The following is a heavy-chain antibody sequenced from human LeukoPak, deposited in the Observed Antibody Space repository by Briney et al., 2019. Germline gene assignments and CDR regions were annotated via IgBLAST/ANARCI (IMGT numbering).Heavy chain of an antibody. CDR1: GGSISSYY. Sequence: SETLSLTCTVSGGSISSYYWSWIRQPAGKGLEWIGRIYTSGSTNYNPSLKSRVTMSVDTSKNQFSLKLSSVTAADTAVYYCARDRCSSTSCYNNWFDPWGQGTLVTVSS. J-gene: IGHJ5*02. V-gene: IGHV4-4*07. CDR3: ARDRCSSTSCYNNWFDP. D-gene: IGHD2-2*02. CDR2: IYTSGST.